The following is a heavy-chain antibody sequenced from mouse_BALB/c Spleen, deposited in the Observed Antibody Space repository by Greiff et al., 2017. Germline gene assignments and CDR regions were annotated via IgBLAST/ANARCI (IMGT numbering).Heavy chain of an antibody. CDR1: GFTFSSFG. J-gene: IGHJ1*01. V-gene: IGHV5-17*02. CDR2: ISSGSSTI. CDR3: ARKTTTAWYFDV. D-gene: IGHD1-2*01. Sequence: EVHLVESGGGLVQPGGSRKLSCAASGFTFSSFGMHWVRQAPEKGLEWVAYISSGSSTIYYADTVKGRFTISRDNPKNTLFLQMTSLRSEDTAMYYCARKTTTAWYFDVWGAGTTVTVSS.